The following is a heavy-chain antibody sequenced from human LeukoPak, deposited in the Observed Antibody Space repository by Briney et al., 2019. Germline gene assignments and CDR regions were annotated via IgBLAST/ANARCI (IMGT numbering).Heavy chain of an antibody. D-gene: IGHD6-6*01. J-gene: IGHJ5*02. V-gene: IGHV4-59*08. CDR1: GDSLNTYY. CDR2: IYYSGST. Sequence: SETLSLTCTVPGDSLNTYYWSWLPQPPARGLEWIGYIYYSGSTNYSPSLKSRVTISVDTSKNQFSLKLSSVTAADTAVYYCARLGVRYTTSSWRFDRWGQGILVTVSS. CDR3: ARLGVRYTTSSWRFDR.